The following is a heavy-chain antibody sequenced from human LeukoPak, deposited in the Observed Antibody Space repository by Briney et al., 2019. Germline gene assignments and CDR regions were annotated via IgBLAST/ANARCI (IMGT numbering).Heavy chain of an antibody. CDR1: GGSISSYY. Sequence: TSETLSLTCTVSGGSISSYYWSWIRQPPGKGLEWIGCIYYSGSTNYNPSLKSRVTISVDTSKNQFSLKLSSVTAADTAVYYCARAGGKGGIAAALGDIWGQGTMVTVSS. CDR3: ARAGGKGGIAAALGDI. D-gene: IGHD6-13*01. CDR2: IYYSGST. J-gene: IGHJ3*02. V-gene: IGHV4-59*01.